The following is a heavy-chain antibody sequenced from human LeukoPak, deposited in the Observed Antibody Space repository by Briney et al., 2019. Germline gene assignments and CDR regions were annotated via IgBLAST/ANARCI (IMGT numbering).Heavy chain of an antibody. Sequence: GGSLRLSCAASGFTFSSCGMHWVRQAPGKGLEWLAVFSYDGINKYYTDSVKGRFTISRDNSKNTLYLQMNSLRAEDTAVYYCARVFFLSGYAHDYWGQGTLVTVSS. CDR3: ARVFFLSGYAHDY. J-gene: IGHJ4*02. CDR2: FSYDGINK. D-gene: IGHD5-12*01. CDR1: GFTFSSCG. V-gene: IGHV3-30*03.